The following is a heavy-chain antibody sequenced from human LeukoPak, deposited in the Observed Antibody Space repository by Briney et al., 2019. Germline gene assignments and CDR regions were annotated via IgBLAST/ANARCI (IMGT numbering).Heavy chain of an antibody. CDR1: GGSFSGYY. V-gene: IGHV4-34*01. D-gene: IGHD2-2*01. Sequence: SETLSLTCAVYGGSFSGYYWSWIRQRPGKGLEWIGEINHSGSTNYNPSLKSRVTISVDTSKNQSSLKLSSVTAADTAVYYCASRSFPAGMDYWGQATLVTVSS. J-gene: IGHJ4*02. CDR3: ASRSFPAGMDY. CDR2: INHSGST.